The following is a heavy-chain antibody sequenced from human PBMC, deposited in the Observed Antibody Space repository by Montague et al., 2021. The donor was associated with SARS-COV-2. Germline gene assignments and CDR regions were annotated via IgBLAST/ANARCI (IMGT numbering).Heavy chain of an antibody. V-gene: IGHV4-39*01. CDR1: GGSISSPDCY. CDR3: ARQRLSYFISIKWYPYYLDV. CDR2: ISYAGST. Sequence: SETLSLTCTVSGGSISSPDCYWGWLRPSPGKGLEWIGSISYAGSTYYNPSLRSRVSFSMDTSKNHFSLSLNSVTAAAAAFYFCARQRLSYFISIKWYPYYLDVWGQGALVTVSS. J-gene: IGHJ4*03. D-gene: IGHD2/OR15-2a*01.